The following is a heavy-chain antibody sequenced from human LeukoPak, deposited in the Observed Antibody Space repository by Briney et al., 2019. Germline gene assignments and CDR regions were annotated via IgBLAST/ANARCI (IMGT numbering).Heavy chain of an antibody. D-gene: IGHD3-22*01. CDR2: ISAYNGNT. CDR3: ARSEYDSSGYYYGY. Sequence: ASVKVSCKASGYTFTSYGISWVRQAPGRGLEWMGWISAYNGNTNYAQKLQGRVTMTTDTSTSTAYMELRSLRSDDTAVYYCARSEYDSSGYYYGYWGQGTLVTVSS. J-gene: IGHJ4*02. V-gene: IGHV1-18*01. CDR1: GYTFTSYG.